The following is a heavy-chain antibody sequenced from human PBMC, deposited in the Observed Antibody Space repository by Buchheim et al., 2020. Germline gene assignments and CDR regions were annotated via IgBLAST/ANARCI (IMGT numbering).Heavy chain of an antibody. V-gene: IGHV4-34*01. CDR2: INHSGST. Sequence: QVQLQQWGAGLLKPSETLSLTCAVYGGSFSGYYWSWIRQPPGKGLEWIGEINHSGSTNYNPSPKSRVTISVETSKNQFSLKLSSVTAADTAVYYCARGYYYDSSINWFDPWGQGTL. D-gene: IGHD3-22*01. J-gene: IGHJ5*02. CDR1: GGSFSGYY. CDR3: ARGYYYDSSINWFDP.